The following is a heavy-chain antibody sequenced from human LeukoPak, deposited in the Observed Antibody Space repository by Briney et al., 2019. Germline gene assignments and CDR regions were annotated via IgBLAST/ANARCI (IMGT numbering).Heavy chain of an antibody. V-gene: IGHV4-34*01. D-gene: IGHD2-21*02. CDR3: ARGGWDCGGDCYPRN. J-gene: IGHJ4*02. CDR2: INHSGST. Sequence: SETLSLTCAVYGGSFSGYYWSWIRQPPGKGLEWIGEINHSGSTNYNPSLKSRVTISVDTSKNQFSLKLSSVTAADTAVYYCARGGWDCGGDCYPRNWGQGTLVTVSS. CDR1: GGSFSGYY.